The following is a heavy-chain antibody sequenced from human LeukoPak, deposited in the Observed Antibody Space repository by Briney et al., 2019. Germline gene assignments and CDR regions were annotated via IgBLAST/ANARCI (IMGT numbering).Heavy chain of an antibody. CDR2: ISSTGII. CDR3: TRGGRIAVAGSYYFDY. D-gene: IGHD6-19*01. J-gene: IGHJ4*02. V-gene: IGHV3-11*04. CDR1: GFAFSDYY. Sequence: GGSLRLSCAASGFAFSDYYMSWIRQAPGKGLEWVSYISSTGIIYYSDSVQGRFTISRDNAKNSLYPQMNSLRAEDTAVYYCTRGGRIAVAGSYYFDYWGQGTLVTVSS.